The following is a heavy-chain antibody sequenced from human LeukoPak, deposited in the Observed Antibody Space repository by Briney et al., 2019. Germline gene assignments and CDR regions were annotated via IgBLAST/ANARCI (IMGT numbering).Heavy chain of an antibody. D-gene: IGHD6-13*01. Sequence: GGSLRLSCAASGFTFSNYAMSWVRQAPGKGLEWVSGISASGGDTWYPDSVKGRFTISRDNSKNTLFLQMNSLRVEDTAIYYCAKDAAGPEYWGQGTLVTVSS. CDR2: ISASGGDT. CDR3: AKDAAGPEY. J-gene: IGHJ4*02. CDR1: GFTFSNYA. V-gene: IGHV3-23*01.